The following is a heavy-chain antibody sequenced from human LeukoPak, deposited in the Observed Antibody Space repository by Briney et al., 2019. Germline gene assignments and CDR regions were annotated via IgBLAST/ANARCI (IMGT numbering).Heavy chain of an antibody. Sequence: PGRSLRLSCAASGFTFSSYGMHWVRQAPGKGLEWVAVIWYDGSNKYYADSVKGRFTISRDNSKNTLYLQMNSLRAEDTAVYYCAKDIGLYYYDTWGQGTLVTVSS. CDR3: AKDIGLYYYDT. V-gene: IGHV3-33*06. CDR1: GFTFSSYG. D-gene: IGHD3-22*01. J-gene: IGHJ4*02. CDR2: IWYDGSNK.